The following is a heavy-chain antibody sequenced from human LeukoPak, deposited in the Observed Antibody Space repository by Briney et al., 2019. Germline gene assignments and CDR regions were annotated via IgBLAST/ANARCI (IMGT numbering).Heavy chain of an antibody. CDR1: GFTFSSYG. CDR2: IWYDGSNK. V-gene: IGHV3-33*01. J-gene: IGHJ4*02. D-gene: IGHD3-10*01. Sequence: GGSLRLSCAASGFTFSSYGMHWVRQAPGKGLEWVAVIWYDGSNKYYADSVKGRFTISRDDPKNTLYLQMNSLRAEDTAVYYCARDTYYYGSGSYYLWGQGTLVTVSS. CDR3: ARDTYYYGSGSYYL.